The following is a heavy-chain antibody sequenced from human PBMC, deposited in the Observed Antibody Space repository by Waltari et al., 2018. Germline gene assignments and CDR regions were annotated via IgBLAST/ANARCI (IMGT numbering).Heavy chain of an antibody. Sequence: QVHLVESGGGVVQPGRSLRLSCAASGFTFSWYSLNWVRQAPGKGLEWVAFISGDGTTDHYADSVKGRFTISRDNSKNTVFLQMNSLKAEDTAIYYCARRSSMGVFRALDIWGQGTMVSVSS. CDR1: GFTFSWYS. CDR2: ISGDGTTD. CDR3: ARRSSMGVFRALDI. J-gene: IGHJ3*02. D-gene: IGHD6-19*01. V-gene: IGHV3-30*19.